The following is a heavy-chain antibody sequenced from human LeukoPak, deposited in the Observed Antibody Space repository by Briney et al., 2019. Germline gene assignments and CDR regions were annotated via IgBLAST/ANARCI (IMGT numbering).Heavy chain of an antibody. Sequence: KPSETLSLTCTVSGDSISNYSWSWIRNPPRKGLDWMAYAHSSGSTNYNPSPKSRATISEDTSENKFSLKVNPVTAPDPPAYTCARILGVHSDIFTGLPVRYFDYWGQGILVTVSS. D-gene: IGHD3-9*01. CDR1: GDSISNYS. CDR3: ARILGVHSDIFTGLPVRYFDY. J-gene: IGHJ4*02. V-gene: IGHV4-59*01. CDR2: AHSSGST.